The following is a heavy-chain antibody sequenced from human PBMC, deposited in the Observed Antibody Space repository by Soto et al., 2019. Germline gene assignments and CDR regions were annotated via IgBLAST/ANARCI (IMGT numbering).Heavy chain of an antibody. V-gene: IGHV3-30*03. D-gene: IGHD3-9*01. Sequence: LRLSCAASGFTFSSYGMHWVRQAPGKGLEWVAVISYDGSNKYYADSVKGRFTISRDNSKNTLYLQMNSLRAEDTAVYYCALRYFDWLLLPDYYYYGMDVWGQGTTVTVSS. CDR1: GFTFSSYG. CDR2: ISYDGSNK. CDR3: ALRYFDWLLLPDYYYYGMDV. J-gene: IGHJ6*02.